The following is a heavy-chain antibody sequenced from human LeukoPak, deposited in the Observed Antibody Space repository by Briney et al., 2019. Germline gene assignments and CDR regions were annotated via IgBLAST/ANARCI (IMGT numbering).Heavy chain of an antibody. V-gene: IGHV1-46*01. CDR2: INPSGGST. Sequence: ASVKVSCKASGYTFTGYYMHWVRQAPGQGLEWMGIINPSGGSTSYAQKFQGRVTMTRDTSTSTVYMELSSLRSEDTAVYYCARDSGYCSSTSCYSFDYWGQGTLVTVSS. J-gene: IGHJ4*02. CDR3: ARDSGYCSSTSCYSFDY. CDR1: GYTFTGYY. D-gene: IGHD2-2*01.